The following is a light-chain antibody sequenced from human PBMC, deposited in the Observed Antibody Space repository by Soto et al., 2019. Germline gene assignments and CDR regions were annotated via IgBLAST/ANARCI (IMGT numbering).Light chain of an antibody. V-gene: IGKV3-11*01. CDR1: QSVSSY. Sequence: EIVLTQSPATLSLSPGERATLSCRASQSVSSYLAWYRQKPGQAPRLLLYDASNRATGIPARFSGSGSGTDFTLTIRSLEPEDFAVYYCQQRSNWPPRYTFGQGTKLEIK. CDR3: QQRSNWPPRYT. CDR2: DAS. J-gene: IGKJ2*01.